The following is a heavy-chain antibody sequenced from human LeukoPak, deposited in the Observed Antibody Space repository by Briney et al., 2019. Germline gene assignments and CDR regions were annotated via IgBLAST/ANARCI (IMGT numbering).Heavy chain of an antibody. Sequence: KPSETLSLTCAVSGVSISSRSYYWGWIRQPRGKGLEWIGEIKHSGGTNYNPSLKSRVTISVDTSKNRFSLKLSSVTAADTAVYFCARQGIAAAGTSGGADWFDPWGQGTLVTVSS. D-gene: IGHD6-13*01. J-gene: IGHJ5*02. CDR1: GVSISSRSYY. V-gene: IGHV4-39*01. CDR2: IKHSGGT. CDR3: ARQGIAAAGTSGGADWFDP.